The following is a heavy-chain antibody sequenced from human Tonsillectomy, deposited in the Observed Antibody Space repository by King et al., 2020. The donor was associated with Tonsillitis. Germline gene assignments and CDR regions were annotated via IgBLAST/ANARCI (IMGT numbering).Heavy chain of an antibody. CDR1: GYTFTNYA. Sequence: QLVQSGSELKKPGASVKVSCKASGYTFTNYAMNWVRQAPGQGLEWMGWINTNTGNPTYARGFTGRFVFSLDTSVSTAYLQISSLKAEDTAVYYCARDMNSYYYSGMDVWGQGTTVTVSS. D-gene: IGHD2/OR15-2a*01. V-gene: IGHV7-4-1*02. CDR3: ARDMNSYYYSGMDV. J-gene: IGHJ6*02. CDR2: INTNTGNP.